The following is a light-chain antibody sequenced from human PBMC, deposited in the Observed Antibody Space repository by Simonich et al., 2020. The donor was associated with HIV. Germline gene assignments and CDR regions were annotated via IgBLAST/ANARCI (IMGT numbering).Light chain of an antibody. CDR1: QSVNSN. CDR2: GAS. J-gene: IGKJ3*01. V-gene: IGKV3-15*01. CDR3: QQYNNWPSPFT. Sequence: EIVMTQSPATLSVSPGERATLSCRVSQSVNSNVAWYQQKPAQAPRLLIYGASNRATGIPARFSGSWSGSQFTLTISSMQSGDFAVYYCQQYNNWPSPFTFGPGTKVDIK.